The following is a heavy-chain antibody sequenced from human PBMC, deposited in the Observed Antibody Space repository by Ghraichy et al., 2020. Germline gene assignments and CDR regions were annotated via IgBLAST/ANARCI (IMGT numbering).Heavy chain of an antibody. CDR1: GYTFLAYG. Sequence: ASVKVSCKTSGYTFLAYGISWVRQAPGQGLEYMGWLSPYNGHTNYAQSLQGRVTMTTDTSTSTAYMELRSLRSDDTAVYYCARVFGSYGYGLFYFDYWGQGTLVTVSA. CDR3: ARVFGSYGYGLFYFDY. V-gene: IGHV1-18*01. J-gene: IGHJ4*02. D-gene: IGHD5-18*01. CDR2: LSPYNGHT.